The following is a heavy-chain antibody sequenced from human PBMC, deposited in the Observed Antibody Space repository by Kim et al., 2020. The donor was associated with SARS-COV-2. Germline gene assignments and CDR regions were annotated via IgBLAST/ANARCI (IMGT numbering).Heavy chain of an antibody. J-gene: IGHJ6*02. D-gene: IGHD6-13*01. CDR2: ISYDGSNK. CDR3: ARAIAAADDYYYYGMDV. Sequence: GGSLRLSCAASGFTFSSYAMHWVRQAPGKGLEWVAVISYDGSNKYYADSVKGRFTISRDNSKNTLYLQMNSLRAEDTAVYYCARAIAAADDYYYYGMDVWGQGTTVTVSS. CDR1: GFTFSSYA. V-gene: IGHV3-30*04.